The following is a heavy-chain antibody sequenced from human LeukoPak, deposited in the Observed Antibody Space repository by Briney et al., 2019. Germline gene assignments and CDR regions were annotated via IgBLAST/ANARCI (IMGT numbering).Heavy chain of an antibody. CDR3: ARYNADSSAYWVNYYFDL. CDR1: GFTFRSFW. J-gene: IGHJ2*01. CDR2: VRHDGIEK. Sequence: PGGSLRLSCAASGFTFRSFWMSWVRQAPGKGLEWVANVRHDGIEKYYVDSMKGRFTISRDNAENSLYLQMNSLSAEDTAVYYCARYNADSSAYWVNYYFDLWGRGTLVTVSS. D-gene: IGHD3-22*01. V-gene: IGHV3-7*01.